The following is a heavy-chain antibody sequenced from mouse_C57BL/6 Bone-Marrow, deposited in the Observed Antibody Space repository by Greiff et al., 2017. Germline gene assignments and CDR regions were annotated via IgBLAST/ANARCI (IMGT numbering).Heavy chain of an antibody. J-gene: IGHJ3*01. Sequence: EVQLVESGGGLVQPGESLKLSCESNEYEFPSHDMSWVRKTPEKRLELVAAINSDGGSTYYPDTMEGRFIISRDNTKKTLYLQMSSLRSEDTALYYCATRGYDYDWFAYWGQGTLVTVSA. CDR2: INSDGGST. D-gene: IGHD2-4*01. CDR1: EYEFPSHD. V-gene: IGHV5-2*01. CDR3: ATRGYDYDWFAY.